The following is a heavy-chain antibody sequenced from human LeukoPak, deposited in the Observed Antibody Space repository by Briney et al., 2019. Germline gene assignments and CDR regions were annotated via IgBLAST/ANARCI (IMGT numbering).Heavy chain of an antibody. J-gene: IGHJ4*02. CDR3: AKDPRAEYYFDY. CDR1: GFTFSTYS. CDR2: IRYDGSNK. Sequence: GGSLRLSCAASGFTFSTYSMNWVRQAPGKGLEWVAFIRYDGSNKYYADSVKGRFTISRDNSKNTLYLQMNSLRAEDTAVYYCAKDPRAEYYFDYWGQGTLVTVSS. V-gene: IGHV3-30*02.